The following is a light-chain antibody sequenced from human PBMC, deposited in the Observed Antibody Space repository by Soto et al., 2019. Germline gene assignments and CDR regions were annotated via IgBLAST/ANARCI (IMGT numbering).Light chain of an antibody. CDR2: EVN. CDR1: SSDVGGYNY. V-gene: IGLV2-8*01. CDR3: SSHAGSKRV. J-gene: IGLJ1*01. Sequence: QSALTQPPSASGSPGQSVTISCTGTSSDVGGYNYVSWCQQHPGKAPKLMIYEVNKRPSGVPDRFSGSKSGNTASLTVSGLQAEDEGDYYCSSHAGSKRVFGTGTKVTVL.